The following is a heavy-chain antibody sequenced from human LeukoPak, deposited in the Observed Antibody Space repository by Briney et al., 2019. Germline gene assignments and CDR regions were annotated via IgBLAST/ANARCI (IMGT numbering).Heavy chain of an antibody. J-gene: IGHJ4*02. D-gene: IGHD3-10*01. V-gene: IGHV4-34*01. CDR2: INRGGST. CDR3: ARGYGSGSYYGH. CDR1: GGSFSGYH. Sequence: SETLSLTCTVYGGSFSGYHWSWIRQPPGKGLEWIGEINRGGSTEYNPSLKSRVTVSVETSKNQFSLKLSSVTAADTAVYYCARGYGSGSYYGHWGQGTLVTVSS.